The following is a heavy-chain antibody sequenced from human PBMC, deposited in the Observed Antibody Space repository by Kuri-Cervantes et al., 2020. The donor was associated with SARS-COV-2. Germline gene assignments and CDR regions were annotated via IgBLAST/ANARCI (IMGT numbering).Heavy chain of an antibody. CDR3: ARHVGYCSSTSCRQGIWFDP. J-gene: IGHJ5*02. V-gene: IGHV4-61*02. Sequence: SETLSLTCTVSGGSISRRSYYWSWIRQPAGKGLEWIGRIYTSGSTNYKPSLKSRVTMSVNTSRNQFSRKLSSVTAADTDVYYCARHVGYCSSTSCRQGIWFDPWGQGTMVTVSS. CDR1: GGSISRRSYY. CDR2: IYTSGST. D-gene: IGHD2-2*01.